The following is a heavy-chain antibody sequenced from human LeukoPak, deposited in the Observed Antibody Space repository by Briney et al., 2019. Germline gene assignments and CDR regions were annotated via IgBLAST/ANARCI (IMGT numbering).Heavy chain of an antibody. D-gene: IGHD4-17*01. CDR3: ARGSGPYGDYREY. Sequence: GGSLRLSCAASGFTFSSYSMNWVRQAPGKGLGWVSYISSSGSTIYYADSVKGRFTISRDNAENSLYLQMNGLRAEDTAGYYCARGSGPYGDYREYWGQGTLVTVSS. V-gene: IGHV3-48*01. J-gene: IGHJ4*02. CDR1: GFTFSSYS. CDR2: ISSSGSTI.